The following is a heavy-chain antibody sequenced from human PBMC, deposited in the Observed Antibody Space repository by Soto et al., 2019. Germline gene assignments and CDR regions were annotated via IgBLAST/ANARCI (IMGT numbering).Heavy chain of an antibody. CDR1: GFTVSSKY. CDR2: IQSGGPT. V-gene: IGHV3-66*01. CDR3: VRDDVLWGGGCCYAVGLDV. Sequence: SGGSLRLSCAASGFTVSSKYMSWVRQAPGKGLEWVSLIQSGGPTYYADSVKGRFTISRDTSENTVHLQMDSLRAEDTAVYYCVRDDVLWGGGCCYAVGLDVWGQGTTVTVSS. J-gene: IGHJ6*02. D-gene: IGHD2-15*01.